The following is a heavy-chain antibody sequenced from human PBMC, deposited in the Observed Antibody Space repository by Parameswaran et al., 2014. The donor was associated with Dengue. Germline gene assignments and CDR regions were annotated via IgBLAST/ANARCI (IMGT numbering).Heavy chain of an antibody. V-gene: IGHV4-34*01. CDR2: INHSGST. Sequence: VRQMPGKGLEWIGEINHSGSTNYNPSLKSRVTISVDTSKNQFSLKLSSVTAADTAVYYCARGGGTYDYVWGSYRYLHYYYGMDVWGQGTTVTVSS. J-gene: IGHJ6*02. D-gene: IGHD3-16*02. CDR3: ARGGGTYDYVWGSYRYLHYYYGMDV.